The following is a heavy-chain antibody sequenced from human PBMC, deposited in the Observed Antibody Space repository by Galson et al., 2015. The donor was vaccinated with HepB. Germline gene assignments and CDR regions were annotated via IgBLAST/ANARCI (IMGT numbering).Heavy chain of an antibody. CDR2: IYYSGNT. J-gene: IGHJ3*02. Sequence: ETLSLTCTASHVSVSSSSYYWGWIRQPPGKGLEWIGSIYYSGNTYYNPSLKSRVTISVDTSKNQFSLKLSSVTAADTAVYYCARHRSLGYCTSTSCYRLDAFDIWGQGTMVTVSS. CDR3: ARHRSLGYCTSTSCYRLDAFDI. V-gene: IGHV4-39*01. D-gene: IGHD2-2*01. CDR1: HVSVSSSSYY.